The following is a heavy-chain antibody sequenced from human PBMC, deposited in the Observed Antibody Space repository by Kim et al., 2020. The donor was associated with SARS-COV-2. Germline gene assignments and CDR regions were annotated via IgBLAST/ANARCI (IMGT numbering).Heavy chain of an antibody. D-gene: IGHD3-10*01. CDR3: SCDIGGRGLPDS. V-gene: IGHV3-66*01. Sequence: GGSLRLSCAASGFTFSSYYMSWVRQAPGKGLEWVSGINSNAKRYYAASVTWRFTIFSNNTENTMNLQKMNLRSEDTADNYWSCDIGGRGLPDSWCQG. CDR2: INSNAKR. J-gene: IGHJ4*02. CDR1: GFTFSSYY.